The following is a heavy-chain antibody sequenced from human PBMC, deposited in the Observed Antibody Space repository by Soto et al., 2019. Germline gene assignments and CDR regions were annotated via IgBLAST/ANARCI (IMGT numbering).Heavy chain of an antibody. V-gene: IGHV3-9*01. CDR1: GFTCDDYA. CDR3: AKSSEAAPLLGSFDY. D-gene: IGHD2-15*01. J-gene: IGHJ4*02. CDR2: ISWNSGSI. Sequence: EVQLVESGGGLVQPGRSLRLSCAASGFTCDDYAMHWVRQAPGKGLDLVAGISWNSGSIGYADSVKGRFTISRDNAKNSLYLQMNSLRAEDTALYYCAKSSEAAPLLGSFDYWGQGTLVTVSS.